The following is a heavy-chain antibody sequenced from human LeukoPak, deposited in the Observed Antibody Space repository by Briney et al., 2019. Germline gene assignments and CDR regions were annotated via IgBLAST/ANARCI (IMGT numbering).Heavy chain of an antibody. CDR1: GFTFSSYA. CDR3: ANNRLVVVITYYFDH. V-gene: IGHV3-23*01. Sequence: GGSLRLSCAASGFTFSSYAMSWVRQAPGKGLEWVSAISGSGGSTYYADSVKGRFTISRDNSKNTLYLQMNSLRAEDTAVYYCANNRLVVVITYYFDHWGQGTLVTVSS. J-gene: IGHJ4*02. D-gene: IGHD3-22*01. CDR2: ISGSGGST.